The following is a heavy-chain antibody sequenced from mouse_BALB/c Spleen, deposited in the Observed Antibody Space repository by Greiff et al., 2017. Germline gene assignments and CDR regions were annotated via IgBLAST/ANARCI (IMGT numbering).Heavy chain of an antibody. Sequence: VNVVESGPGLVAPSQSLSITCTVSGFSLTGYGVNWVRQPPGKGLEWLGMIWGDGSTDYNSALKSRLSISKDNSKSQVFLKMNSLQTDDTARYYCARDGRDYDGYWYFDVWGAGTTVTVSS. J-gene: IGHJ1*01. CDR3: ARDGRDYDGYWYFDV. CDR1: GFSLTGYG. D-gene: IGHD2-4*01. V-gene: IGHV2-6-7*01. CDR2: IWGDGST.